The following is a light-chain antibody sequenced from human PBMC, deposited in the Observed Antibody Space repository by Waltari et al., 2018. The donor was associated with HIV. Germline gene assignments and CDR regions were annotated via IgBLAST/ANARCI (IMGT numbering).Light chain of an antibody. CDR3: QQSYGLPYT. J-gene: IGKJ2*01. CDR2: AAS. Sequence: DIQITQSPGSLSASVADTATIYCRASQDIGFNVNWFQLKIGGAPKLLIAAASRLQTGVPSRFSGSGFGTHFSLTISGPQSDDFAHYFCQQSYGLPYTFGQGTRVAVK. CDR1: QDIGFN. V-gene: IGKV1-39*01.